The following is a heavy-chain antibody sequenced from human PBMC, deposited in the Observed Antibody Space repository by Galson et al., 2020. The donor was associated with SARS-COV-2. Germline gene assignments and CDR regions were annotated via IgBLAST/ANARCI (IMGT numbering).Heavy chain of an antibody. V-gene: IGHV3-23*01. D-gene: IGHD3-16*02. CDR1: GFLFNSYV. Sequence: GESLKISCTASGFLFNSYVMGWVRQAPGKGLEWVSGISGSGNRAYYADFFKGRFSISRDNFKNTVFLQMSSLRAEDTAIYYCVKDIAVSYDHWGSYRSVDSWGQGIRVTVSS. J-gene: IGHJ4*02. CDR3: VKDIAVSYDHWGSYRSVDS. CDR2: ISGSGNRA.